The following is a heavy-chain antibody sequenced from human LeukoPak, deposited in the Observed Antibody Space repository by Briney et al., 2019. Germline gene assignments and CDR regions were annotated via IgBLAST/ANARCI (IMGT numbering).Heavy chain of an antibody. J-gene: IGHJ2*01. CDR2: IYYSGNT. Sequence: TSETLSLTCTVSGGSISSYYWSWIRQPPGKGLEWFGYIYYSGNTNYNPSLKSRVSISIDTSKNQFSLQLSSVTAADTAVYYCARGRDSSGLRDFDLWGRGTLVTVSA. CDR1: GGSISSYY. CDR3: ARGRDSSGLRDFDL. D-gene: IGHD3-22*01. V-gene: IGHV4-59*01.